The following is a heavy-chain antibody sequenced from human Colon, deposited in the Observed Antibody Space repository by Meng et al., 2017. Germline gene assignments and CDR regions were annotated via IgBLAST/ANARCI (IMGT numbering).Heavy chain of an antibody. CDR1: GGSFSGYY. CDR2: INHSGST. D-gene: IGHD5-12*01. V-gene: IGHV4-34*01. J-gene: IGHJ5*02. CDR3: ARGRYSGYLP. Sequence: QVEPQQGGAGLLKPSETLSLTCAVYGGSFSGYYWSWIRQPPGKGLEWIGEINHSGSTNYNPSLKSRVTISLDTSKNQFSLKLSSVTAADTAVYYCARGRYSGYLPWGQGTLVTVSS.